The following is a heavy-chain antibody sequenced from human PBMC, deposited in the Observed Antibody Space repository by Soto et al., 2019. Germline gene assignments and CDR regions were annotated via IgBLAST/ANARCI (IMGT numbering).Heavy chain of an antibody. V-gene: IGHV4-30-4*01. CDR3: ARDGGNYYYYGMDV. Sequence: PSETLSLTCTVSGGSISSGDYYWSWIRQPPGKGLEWIGYIYYSGSTYYNPSLKSRVTISVDPSKNQFSLKLSSVTAADTAVYYCARDGGNYYYYGMDVLGQVTTVTVSS. D-gene: IGHD3-16*01. J-gene: IGHJ6*02. CDR1: GGSISSGDYY. CDR2: IYYSGST.